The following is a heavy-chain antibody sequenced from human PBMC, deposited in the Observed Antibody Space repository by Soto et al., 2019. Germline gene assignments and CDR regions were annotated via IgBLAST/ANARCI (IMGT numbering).Heavy chain of an antibody. Sequence: GGSLRLSCAASGFTVSSNYMSWVRQAPGKGLEWVSVIYSGGSTYYADSVKGRFTISRDNSKNTLYLQMNSLRAEDTAVYYCAILVLHLYYFDYWGQGTLVPVSS. CDR3: AILVLHLYYFDY. V-gene: IGHV3-66*01. CDR1: GFTVSSNY. D-gene: IGHD3-9*01. J-gene: IGHJ4*02. CDR2: IYSGGST.